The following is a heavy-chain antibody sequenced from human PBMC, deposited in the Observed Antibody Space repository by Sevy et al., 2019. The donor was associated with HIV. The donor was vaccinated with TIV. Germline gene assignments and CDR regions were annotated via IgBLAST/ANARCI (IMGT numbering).Heavy chain of an antibody. D-gene: IGHD6-13*01. J-gene: IGHJ4*02. V-gene: IGHV1-18*01. CDR3: ASGIAAAGSGYHGFDY. CDR1: GYTFTSYG. Sequence: ASVKVSCKASGYTFTSYGISWVRQAPGQGLEWMGWISAYKGNTNYAQKLQGRVTMTPDTSTSTAYMELRSLRSDDTAVYYCASGIAAAGSGYHGFDYWGQGTLVTVSS. CDR2: ISAYKGNT.